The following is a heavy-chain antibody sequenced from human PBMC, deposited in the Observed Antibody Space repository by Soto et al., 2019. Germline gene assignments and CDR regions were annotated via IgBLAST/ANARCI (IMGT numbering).Heavy chain of an antibody. V-gene: IGHV4-30-4*02. D-gene: IGHD6-13*01. CDR3: TLGSFPTHWFDP. Sequence: PSETLSLTCTVSGGSISSGNYCWSWIRQPPGKGLEWIGFIHYSGSSYYNPSLKSRVTISVDTSKSQFSLKLSSVTAADTAVYYCTLGSFPTHWFDPWGQGTLVTVSS. J-gene: IGHJ5*02. CDR1: GGSISSGNYC. CDR2: IHYSGSS.